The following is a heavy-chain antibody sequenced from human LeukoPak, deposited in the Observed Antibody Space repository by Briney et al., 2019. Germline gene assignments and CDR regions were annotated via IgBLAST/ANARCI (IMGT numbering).Heavy chain of an antibody. Sequence: PGGSLRLSCAASGFNFNYYAMSWVRQAPGKGLEWVSGISDNEEVPYYTDSVKGRFTISRDNAKNTVYLQLNNLRADDTAVYFCARHDCFFPYWGQGTLVSVSS. V-gene: IGHV3-23*01. CDR2: ISDNEEVP. CDR1: GFNFNYYA. CDR3: ARHDCFFPY. D-gene: IGHD2-21*02. J-gene: IGHJ4*02.